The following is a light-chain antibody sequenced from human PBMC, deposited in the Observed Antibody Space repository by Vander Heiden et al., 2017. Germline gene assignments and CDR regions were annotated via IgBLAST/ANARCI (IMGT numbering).Light chain of an antibody. CDR2: WAS. Sequence: DILLPHSPDSLSLSLGEGATINCKARQSVLHSSNNKNYLAWHQQKPGQPLKLLIYWASTRESGVPDRFSGSGSGTDFTLTISGLQAGDVAVYDRQQDYSTPRTFGQGTKVETK. CDR1: QSVLHSSNNKNY. CDR3: QQDYSTPRT. J-gene: IGKJ1*01. V-gene: IGKV4-1*01.